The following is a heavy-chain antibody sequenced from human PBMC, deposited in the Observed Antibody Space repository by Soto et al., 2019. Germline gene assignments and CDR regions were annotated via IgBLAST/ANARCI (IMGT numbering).Heavy chain of an antibody. CDR3: ARRGLVGATTFDY. V-gene: IGHV4-30-2*01. D-gene: IGHD1-26*01. CDR1: GGSISSGGYS. Sequence: SETLSLTCAVSGGSISSGGYSWSWIRQPPGKGLEWIGYIYHSGSTYYNPSLKSRVTISVDRSKNQFSLKLSSVTAADTAVYYCARRGLVGATTFDYWGQGTLVTVSS. CDR2: IYHSGST. J-gene: IGHJ4*02.